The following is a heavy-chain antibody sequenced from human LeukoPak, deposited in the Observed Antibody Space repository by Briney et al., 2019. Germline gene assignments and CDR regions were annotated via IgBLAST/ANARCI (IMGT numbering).Heavy chain of an antibody. Sequence: GGSLRLSCAASGFTFSSYAMSWVRQAPGKGVEWVSGISGSGGRTYYADSVKGRFTISRDNSNHMLYLQMNSLIAEDTAIYYCAKDDDWLRFEHWGRGTPVSVSS. CDR1: GFTFSSYA. CDR2: ISGSGGRT. CDR3: AKDDDWLRFEH. J-gene: IGHJ4*02. D-gene: IGHD5-12*01. V-gene: IGHV3-23*01.